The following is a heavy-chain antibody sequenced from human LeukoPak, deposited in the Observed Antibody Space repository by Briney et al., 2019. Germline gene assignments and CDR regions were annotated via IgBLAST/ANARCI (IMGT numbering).Heavy chain of an antibody. V-gene: IGHV1-69*04. Sequence: SVKVSCKASGGTFSSYAISWVRQAPGQGLEWMGRIIPILGIANYAQKFQGRVTITADKSTSTAYMELSSLRSEDTAVYYCARETNYYDSSGYYYPNFDYWGQGTLVTVSS. CDR3: ARETNYYDSSGYYYPNFDY. D-gene: IGHD3-22*01. J-gene: IGHJ4*02. CDR2: IIPILGIA. CDR1: GGTFSSYA.